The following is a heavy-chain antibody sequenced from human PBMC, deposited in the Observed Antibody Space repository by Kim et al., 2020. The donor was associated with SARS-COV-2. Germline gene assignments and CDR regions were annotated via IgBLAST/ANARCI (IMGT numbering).Heavy chain of an antibody. CDR3: ARDEQRIGELGLYYYGMDV. CDR1: GGSISSGGYY. D-gene: IGHD3-10*01. CDR2: IYYSGST. Sequence: SETLSLTCTVSGGSISSGGYYWSWIRQHPGKGLEWIGYIYYSGSTYYNPSLKSRVTISVDTSKNQFSLKLSSVTAADTAVYYCARDEQRIGELGLYYYGMDVWGQGTTVTVSS. J-gene: IGHJ6*02. V-gene: IGHV4-31*03.